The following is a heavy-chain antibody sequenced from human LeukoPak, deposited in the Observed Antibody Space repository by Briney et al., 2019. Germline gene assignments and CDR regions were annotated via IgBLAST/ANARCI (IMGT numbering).Heavy chain of an antibody. CDR1: GFTFSSYG. CDR2: IRYDGSNK. V-gene: IGHV3-30*02. Sequence: PGGSLRLSCAASGFTFSSYGMHWVRQAPGKGLEWVAFIRYDGSNKYYADSVKGRFTISRDNSKNTLYLQMNSLRAEDTAVYYCAKENEDYSSYGPILTSYNWFDPWGQGTLVTVSS. D-gene: IGHD4-11*01. CDR3: AKENEDYSSYGPILTSYNWFDP. J-gene: IGHJ5*02.